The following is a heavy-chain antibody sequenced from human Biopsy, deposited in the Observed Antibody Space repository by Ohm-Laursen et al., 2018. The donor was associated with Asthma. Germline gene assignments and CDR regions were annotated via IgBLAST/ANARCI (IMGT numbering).Heavy chain of an antibody. CDR3: AGFCSGGNCPDH. D-gene: IGHD2-15*01. Sequence: TLSLTCAVSGGSFSGYYWSWLRQPPGKGLEWIGESNQSGGPNYNPSLKSRVTISVDTSKKQISLRLSSVIAADTAVYYCAGFCSGGNCPDHWGQGTLVTVSS. V-gene: IGHV4-34*01. J-gene: IGHJ4*02. CDR1: GGSFSGYY. CDR2: SNQSGGP.